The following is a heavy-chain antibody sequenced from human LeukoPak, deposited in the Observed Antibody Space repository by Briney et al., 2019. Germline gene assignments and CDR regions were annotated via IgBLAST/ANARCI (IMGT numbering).Heavy chain of an antibody. J-gene: IGHJ4*02. V-gene: IGHV4-34*01. Sequence: SETLSLTCAVYGGSFSGYYWSWIRQPPGKGLEWIGEINHSGSTNYNPSLKSRVTISVDTSKNQFSLKLSSVTAADTAVYYCARALRSGDYFDYWGQGTLVTVSS. CDR1: GGSFSGYY. CDR2: INHSGST. D-gene: IGHD2-15*01. CDR3: ARALRSGDYFDY.